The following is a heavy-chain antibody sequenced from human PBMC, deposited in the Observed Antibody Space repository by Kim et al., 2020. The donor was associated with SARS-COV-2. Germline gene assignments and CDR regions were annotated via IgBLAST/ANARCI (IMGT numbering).Heavy chain of an antibody. Sequence: SRVTISVDTSKNQFSLKLSSVTAADTAVYYCARHGGGPKLPDARRGAFDIWGQGTMVTVSS. D-gene: IGHD1-7*01. V-gene: IGHV4-59*08. J-gene: IGHJ3*02. CDR3: ARHGGGPKLPDARRGAFDI.